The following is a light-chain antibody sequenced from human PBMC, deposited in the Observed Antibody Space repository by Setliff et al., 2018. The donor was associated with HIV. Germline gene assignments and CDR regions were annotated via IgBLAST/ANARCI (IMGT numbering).Light chain of an antibody. CDR2: DVT. J-gene: IGLJ1*01. CDR1: SSDVGAYNY. Sequence: QSVLTQPRSVSGSPGQSVTISCTGSSSDVGAYNYVSCYQQHPGKAPKLMIYDVTKRPSGVPDRFSGSKSGNTASLTISGLQAEDEADYYCCSYAGRYTYIFGTGTKVTVL. V-gene: IGLV2-11*01. CDR3: CSYAGRYTYI.